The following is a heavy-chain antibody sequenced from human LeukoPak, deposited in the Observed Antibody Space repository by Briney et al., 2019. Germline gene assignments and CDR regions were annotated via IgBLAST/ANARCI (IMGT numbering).Heavy chain of an antibody. CDR1: GDSISSGDYY. J-gene: IGHJ4*02. V-gene: IGHV4-61*02. D-gene: IGHD3-10*01. Sequence: SETLSLTCTVSGDSISSGDYYWSWIRQPAGKGLEWIGRISSSGSTNYNPSLKSRVTISVDTSKNQFSLKLSSVTAADTAVYYCARDSIYYGSGSRSGFDYWGQGTLLTVSS. CDR3: ARDSIYYGSGSRSGFDY. CDR2: ISSSGST.